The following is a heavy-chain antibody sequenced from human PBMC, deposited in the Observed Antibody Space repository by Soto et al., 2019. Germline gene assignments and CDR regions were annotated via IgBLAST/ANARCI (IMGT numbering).Heavy chain of an antibody. CDR1: GGTFSSYA. V-gene: IGHV1-69*13. CDR3: ARGPGRLRFLEPYYFDY. Sequence: ASVKVSCKASGGTFSSYAISWVRQAPGQGLEWMGGIIPIFGTANYAQKFQGRVTITADESTSTAYMELSSLRSEDTAVYYCARGPGRLRFLEPYYFDYWGQGTLVTVSS. J-gene: IGHJ4*02. D-gene: IGHD3-3*01. CDR2: IIPIFGTA.